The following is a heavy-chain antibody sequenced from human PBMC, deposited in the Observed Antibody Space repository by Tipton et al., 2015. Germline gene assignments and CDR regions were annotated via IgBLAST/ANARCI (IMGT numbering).Heavy chain of an antibody. CDR2: ISGSGSTM. CDR1: GFTFSDYS. V-gene: IGHV3-11*01. CDR3: TRGGYSSVWPSGF. J-gene: IGHJ4*02. Sequence: GSLRLSCAASGFTFSDYSMKWIRQAPGEGLEWVSQISGSGSTMYYADSVKGRSTISRDNAKNSLYLQMNSLRAEDTAVYYCTRGGYSSVWPSGFWGQGTLVTVS. D-gene: IGHD6-19*01.